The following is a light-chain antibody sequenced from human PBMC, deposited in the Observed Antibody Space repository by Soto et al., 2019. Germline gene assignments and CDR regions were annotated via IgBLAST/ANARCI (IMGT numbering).Light chain of an antibody. J-gene: IGKJ4*02. CDR3: QQRSSWPLT. Sequence: EIMMTQSPATLSVSPGERAALSCRASQSIQSDLAWYQQKPGQAPRLLIDGASNRATGIPARFSGSGSGTDFTLTISSLEPEDFAVYFCQQRSSWPLTFGGGTKVEIK. CDR2: GAS. V-gene: IGKV3-11*01. CDR1: QSIQSD.